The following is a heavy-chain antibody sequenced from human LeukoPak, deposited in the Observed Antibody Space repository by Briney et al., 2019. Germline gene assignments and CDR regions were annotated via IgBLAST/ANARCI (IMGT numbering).Heavy chain of an antibody. CDR1: GGSSSGYY. J-gene: IGHJ4*02. CDR2: IYHSGST. CDR3: ARGRKWYGDYAY. V-gene: IGHV4-34*01. Sequence: SETLSPTCAVYGGSSSGYYWSWIRQPPGKGLEWIGEIYHSGSTNYNPSPKSRVTISVDTSKNQFSLKLSPVTAADTAVYYCARGRKWYGDYAYWGQGTLVTVSS. D-gene: IGHD4-17*01.